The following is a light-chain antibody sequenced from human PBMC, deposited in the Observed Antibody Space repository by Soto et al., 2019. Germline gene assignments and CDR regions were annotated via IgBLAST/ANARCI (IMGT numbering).Light chain of an antibody. CDR1: SSDIGGYNY. CDR2: DVS. J-gene: IGLJ1*01. CDR3: CSYAGTTHV. V-gene: IGLV2-11*01. Sequence: QSALTQPPSVSGSPGQSVTISCTGTSSDIGGYNYVSWYQQLPGKAPKLMIYDVSKRPSGVPDRFSGSNSCNTASLTISGLQAEDEADYYCCSYAGTTHVFGTGTKLTVL.